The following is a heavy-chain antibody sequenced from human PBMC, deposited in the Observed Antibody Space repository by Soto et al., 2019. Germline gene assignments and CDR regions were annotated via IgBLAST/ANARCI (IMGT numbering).Heavy chain of an antibody. CDR3: ARGSGYYYYGMDV. J-gene: IGHJ6*02. Sequence: SETLSLTCTVSGGSISSYYSSWIRQPPGKGLEWIGYIYYSGSTNYNPSLKSRVTISVDTSKNQFSLKLRSVTAADTAVCYCARGSGYYYYGMDVWGQGTTVTVSS. D-gene: IGHD3-3*01. V-gene: IGHV4-59*01. CDR1: GGSISSYY. CDR2: IYYSGST.